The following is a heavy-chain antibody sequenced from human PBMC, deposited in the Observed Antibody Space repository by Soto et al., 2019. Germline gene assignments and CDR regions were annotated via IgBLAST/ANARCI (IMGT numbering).Heavy chain of an antibody. V-gene: IGHV3-11*01. J-gene: IGHJ3*02. CDR3: ASEVPAANGAFDI. D-gene: IGHD2-2*01. CDR2: ISSSGSTI. Sequence: QVQLVESGGGLVKPGGSLRLSCAASGFTFSDYYMSWIRQAPGKGLEWVSDISSSGSTIYYADSVKGRFTITRDNAKNSRYLQMNSRRAEATAVYYCASEVPAANGAFDIWGQGTMVTVSS. CDR1: GFTFSDYY.